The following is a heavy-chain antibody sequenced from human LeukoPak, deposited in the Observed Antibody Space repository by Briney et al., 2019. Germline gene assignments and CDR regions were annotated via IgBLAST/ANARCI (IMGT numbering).Heavy chain of an antibody. CDR3: AKGAVAGTMSYMDV. V-gene: IGHV3-23*01. CDR2: ISGSGSST. J-gene: IGHJ6*03. Sequence: PGGSLRLSCAASGFTFRSYAMNWVRQAPGKGLEWVSAISGSGSSTYYADSVKGRFTTSRDNSKNTLYLQMNSLRAEDTAVYYCAKGAVAGTMSYMDVWGKGTTVTISS. CDR1: GFTFRSYA. D-gene: IGHD6-19*01.